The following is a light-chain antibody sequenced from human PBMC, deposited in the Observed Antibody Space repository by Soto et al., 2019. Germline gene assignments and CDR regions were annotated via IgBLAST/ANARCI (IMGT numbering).Light chain of an antibody. J-gene: IGLJ2*01. V-gene: IGLV2-14*01. CDR3: TSYATSSTL. CDR1: SSDVGGYNF. Sequence: QSALTQPASVSGSPGQSITISCTGTSSDVGGYNFVSWYQQYPGKAPKLMIYDVSHRPSEVSTRFSGSKSGNTASLTISGLQAEDEADYYCTSYATSSTLFGGGTKVTV. CDR2: DVS.